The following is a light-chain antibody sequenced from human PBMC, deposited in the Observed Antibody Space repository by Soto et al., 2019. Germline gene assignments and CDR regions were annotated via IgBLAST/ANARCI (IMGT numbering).Light chain of an antibody. Sequence: MTQSPSTLSASAGERATLSCTASQRIGSNLAWYQQKPGQAPRLLIYGASTRATGIPDTFSGTGSATAFTLTISSLQSDDVAVYYCQQYNDWPQTFGQGTKVDIK. CDR3: QQYNDWPQT. CDR1: QRIGSN. CDR2: GAS. V-gene: IGKV3-15*01. J-gene: IGKJ1*01.